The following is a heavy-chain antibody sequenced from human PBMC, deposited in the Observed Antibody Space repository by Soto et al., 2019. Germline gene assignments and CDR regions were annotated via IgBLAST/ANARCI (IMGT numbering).Heavy chain of an antibody. V-gene: IGHV1-18*01. Sequence: QGRLVQSGGEVKKPGASVKVSCKASGYTFTSYGVSWVRQSPGQGSELVARISAYNGNTDHAQSFQRRITMSTDTSTSTAYMERRSLRSADTAVYYCARECGGTRYSAYFMDALGTASTVIVSS. J-gene: IGHJ6*03. CDR1: GYTFTSYG. CDR3: ARECGGTRYSAYFMDA. CDR2: ISAYNGNT. D-gene: IGHD2-15*01.